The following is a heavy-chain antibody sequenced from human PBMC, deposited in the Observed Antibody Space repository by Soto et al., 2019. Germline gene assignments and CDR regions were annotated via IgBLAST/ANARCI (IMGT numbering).Heavy chain of an antibody. V-gene: IGHV1-8*01. J-gene: IGHJ5*02. CDR1: GYTFTSYD. D-gene: IGHD3-3*01. Sequence: QVQLVQSGAEVKKPGASVKVSCKASGYTFTSYDINWVRQATGQGLEWMGWMNPNSGNTGYAQKFQGRVTMTRNTSISTAYMELSSLRSEDTAVYYCARGIVAPYYDFWSGYESWFDPWGQGTLVTVSS. CDR2: MNPNSGNT. CDR3: ARGIVAPYYDFWSGYESWFDP.